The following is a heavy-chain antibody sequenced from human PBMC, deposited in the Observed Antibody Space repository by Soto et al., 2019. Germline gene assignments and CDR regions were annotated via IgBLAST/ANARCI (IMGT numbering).Heavy chain of an antibody. CDR1: CGSISSYY. V-gene: IGHV4-4*07. Sequence: SETLSLTCTVSCGSISSYYWSWIRQPAGKGLEWIGRIYTSGSTNYNPSLKSRVTMSVDASKNQFSLKLSSVTAADTAVYYCARAIAVAGPVYYYYYGMDVWGQGTTVTVSS. D-gene: IGHD6-19*01. J-gene: IGHJ6*02. CDR3: ARAIAVAGPVYYYYYGMDV. CDR2: IYTSGST.